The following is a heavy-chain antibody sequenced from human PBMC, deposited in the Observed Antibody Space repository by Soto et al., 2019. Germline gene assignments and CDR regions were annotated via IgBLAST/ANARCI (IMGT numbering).Heavy chain of an antibody. CDR2: INTGRAKT. J-gene: IGHJ4*02. Sequence: QVQLVQSGAEVKKPGASVKISCKSAGYTFTRYSVHWVRQAAGQRLKWMGWINTGRAKTKYSGKLQGRVTITADTAASTSYMELSSLTSADTALYYCSRDAYSSSYHSDYWGQGTLVTVSS. V-gene: IGHV1-3*04. CDR1: GYTFTRYS. CDR3: SRDAYSSSYHSDY. D-gene: IGHD4-4*01.